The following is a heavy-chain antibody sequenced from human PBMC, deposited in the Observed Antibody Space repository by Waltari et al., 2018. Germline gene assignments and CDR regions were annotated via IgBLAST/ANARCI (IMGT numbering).Heavy chain of an antibody. CDR2: ISHSGVP. Sequence: QVQLHQWGAGLLKPSETLSLPCAVPNCPFLDYHWTWIRPPPGKGLEWIGEISHSGVPHYNPSFRSRVSMSVDTIRKRFSLKLTSVTVADTAVYFCARTWGNSPPLGWLDPWGQGTRVTVSS. D-gene: IGHD7-27*01. V-gene: IGHV4-34*01. CDR1: NCPFLDYH. J-gene: IGHJ5*02. CDR3: ARTWGNSPPLGWLDP.